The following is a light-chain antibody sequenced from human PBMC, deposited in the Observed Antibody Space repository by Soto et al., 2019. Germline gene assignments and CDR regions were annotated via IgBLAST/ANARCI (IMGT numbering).Light chain of an antibody. Sequence: EIVMTQSPATLSVSPGERATLSCRASQSVGSNLAWYQQKPGQAPRLLIYGASTRATGIPARFSGSGSGTEFTLTISSLQSEDFAVYCCQQYNNWPPAFGQGTRLEI. CDR2: GAS. J-gene: IGKJ5*01. V-gene: IGKV3-15*01. CDR1: QSVGSN. CDR3: QQYNNWPPA.